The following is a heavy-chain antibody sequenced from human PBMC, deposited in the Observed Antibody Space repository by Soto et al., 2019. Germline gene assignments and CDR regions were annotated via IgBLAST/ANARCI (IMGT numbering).Heavy chain of an antibody. CDR2: IYTSGST. CDR3: ARAKGIKDRRITMANGWFDP. CDR1: GGSISSYY. D-gene: IGHD3-10*01. J-gene: IGHJ5*02. Sequence: PSETLSLTYTVSGGSISSYYWSWIRQPAGKGLEWIGRIYTSGSTNYNPSLKSRVTMSVDTSKNQFSLKLSSVTAADTAVYYCARAKGIKDRRITMANGWFDPWGQGTLVTVSS. V-gene: IGHV4-4*07.